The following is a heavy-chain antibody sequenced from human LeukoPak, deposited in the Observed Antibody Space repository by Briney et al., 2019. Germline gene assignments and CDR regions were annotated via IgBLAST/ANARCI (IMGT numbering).Heavy chain of an antibody. Sequence: SETLSLTCSVSASSISSNFHWAWIRQPPEKGLEWIGRIYTSGSTNYNPSLKSRVTISVDTSKNQFSLKLSSVTAADTAVYYCARDQSSSSWSRYYMDVWGKGTTVTVSS. CDR3: ARDQSSSSWSRYYMDV. V-gene: IGHV4-38-2*02. CDR2: IYTSGST. D-gene: IGHD6-13*01. CDR1: ASSISSNFH. J-gene: IGHJ6*03.